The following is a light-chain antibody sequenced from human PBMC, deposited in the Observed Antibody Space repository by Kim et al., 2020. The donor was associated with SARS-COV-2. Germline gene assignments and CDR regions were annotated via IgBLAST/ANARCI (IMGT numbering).Light chain of an antibody. Sequence: ALGQTVRLKCQGDSLRNYYATWYQQRPGQAPVLVLYGKYNRPSGIPDRFSGSASGNTASLTITGARAEDEADYYCNSRDSSGDHVVFGGGTQLTVL. J-gene: IGLJ3*02. CDR1: SLRNYY. CDR3: NSRDSSGDHVV. V-gene: IGLV3-19*01. CDR2: GKY.